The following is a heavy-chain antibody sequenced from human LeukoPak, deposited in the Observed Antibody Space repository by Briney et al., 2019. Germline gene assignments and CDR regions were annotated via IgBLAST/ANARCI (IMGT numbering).Heavy chain of an antibody. D-gene: IGHD3-22*01. J-gene: IGHJ4*02. V-gene: IGHV4-4*02. CDR2: MYLSGTT. Sequence: NPSETLSLTCTVSGDSINSLDLWSWVRQPPGKGLEWIGEMYLSGTTHSNPSVKSRVTISIDKSKNQFFLNLSSVTAADTVVYYCAGLVGRYSSGLYDYYFDYWGQGTLVTVFS. CDR1: GDSINSLDL. CDR3: AGLVGRYSSGLYDYYFDY.